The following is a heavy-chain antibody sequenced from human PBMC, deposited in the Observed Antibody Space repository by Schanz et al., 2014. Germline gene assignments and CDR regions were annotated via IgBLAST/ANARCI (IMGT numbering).Heavy chain of an antibody. CDR1: GYTFTSYG. Sequence: QVQLVQSGADVKKPGASVKVSCKASGYTFTSYGISWVRQAPGQGLEWMGWISAYNGNTNYAQKXXRRATMTTDTSTSTAYMELSSLTSDDTDIYYCARDRAGASYYFNYWGQGSLVTVSS. D-gene: IGHD1-26*01. V-gene: IGHV1-18*01. CDR2: ISAYNGNT. J-gene: IGHJ4*02. CDR3: ARDRAGASYYFNY.